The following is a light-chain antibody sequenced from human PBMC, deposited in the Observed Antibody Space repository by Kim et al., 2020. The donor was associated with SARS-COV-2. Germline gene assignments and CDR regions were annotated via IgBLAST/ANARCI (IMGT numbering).Light chain of an antibody. CDR3: QQRANWPTVT. CDR1: QSVGSY. V-gene: IGKV3-11*01. J-gene: IGKJ4*01. Sequence: PGERATLSCRASQSVGSYLAWHQQRPGQAPRLLIYDASNRATGIPARFSGSGSGTDFTLTINSLEPEDFAVYYCQQRANWPTVTFGGGTKVDIK. CDR2: DAS.